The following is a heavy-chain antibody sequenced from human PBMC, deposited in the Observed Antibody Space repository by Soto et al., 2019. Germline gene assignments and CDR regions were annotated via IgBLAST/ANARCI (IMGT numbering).Heavy chain of an antibody. J-gene: IGHJ4*02. CDR1: GGSFSSSSYY. Sequence: SETLSLTCTVSGGSFSSSSYYWGWIRQPPGKGLEWIGSIYYSGSTYYNPSLKSRVTISVDTSKNQFSLKLSSVTAADTAVYYCARNNYDKDGYYFDYWGQGARVTVSS. CDR3: ARNNYDKDGYYFDY. V-gene: IGHV4-39*01. D-gene: IGHD3-22*01. CDR2: IYYSGST.